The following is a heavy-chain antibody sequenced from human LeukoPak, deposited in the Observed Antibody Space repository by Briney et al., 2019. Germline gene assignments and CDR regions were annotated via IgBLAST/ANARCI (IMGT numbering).Heavy chain of an antibody. CDR2: IYYSGST. CDR3: ARDKGGSGSYNDY. CDR1: GGSISSGDYY. D-gene: IGHD3-10*01. Sequence: SDTLSLTCTVSGGSISSGDYYWSWIRQPPGKGLEWIVYIYYSGSTYYNPSLKSRVTISVDTSKNQFSLKLSSVTAADTAVYYCARDKGGSGSYNDYWGQGTLVTVSS. V-gene: IGHV4-30-4*02. J-gene: IGHJ4*02.